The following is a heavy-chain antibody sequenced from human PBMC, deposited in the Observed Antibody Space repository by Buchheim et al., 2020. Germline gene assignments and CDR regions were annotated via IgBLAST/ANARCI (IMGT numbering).Heavy chain of an antibody. Sequence: QVQLQESGPGLVRPSETLSLTCIVSGDSINNYQWTWIRQPPGKGLEWIGYIYYSGSTYYNPSLKSRVTISVDTSKNQFSLKLSSVTAADTAVYYCARVRGPSYYDFWSGDPYGMDVWGQGTT. V-gene: IGHV4-59*08. D-gene: IGHD3-3*01. J-gene: IGHJ6*02. CDR1: GDSINNYQ. CDR2: IYYSGST. CDR3: ARVRGPSYYDFWSGDPYGMDV.